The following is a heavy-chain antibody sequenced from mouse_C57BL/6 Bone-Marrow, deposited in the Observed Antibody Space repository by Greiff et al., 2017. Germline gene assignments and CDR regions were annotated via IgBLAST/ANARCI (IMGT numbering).Heavy chain of an antibody. V-gene: IGHV1-54*01. CDR2: INPGSGGT. CDR3: ARWVYYSGSRYCDV. D-gene: IGHD1-1*01. J-gene: IGHJ1*03. CDR1: GYAFTNYL. Sequence: QVQLKQSGAELVRPGTSVKVSCKASGYAFTNYLIEWVKQRPGPGLEWIGVINPGSGGTNYNEKFKGKATLTADKSSSTAYMQLSSLTSEDSAVXFCARWVYYSGSRYCDVWGTGTTVTVSS.